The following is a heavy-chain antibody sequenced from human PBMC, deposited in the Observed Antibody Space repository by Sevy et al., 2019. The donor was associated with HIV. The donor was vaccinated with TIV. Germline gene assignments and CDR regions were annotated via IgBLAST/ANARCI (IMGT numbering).Heavy chain of an antibody. CDR1: EFTFSDYY. J-gene: IGHJ3*02. D-gene: IGHD3-10*01. Sequence: GGSLRLSCAASEFTFSDYYMSWFRQAPGKGLEWVSYISNSGSDIYYADSVKGRFTISRDNAKKSLYLQMNSLRVEDTAVYDCAREGMVSPDAFDIWGQGTLVTVSS. CDR3: AREGMVSPDAFDI. CDR2: ISNSGSDI. V-gene: IGHV3-11*01.